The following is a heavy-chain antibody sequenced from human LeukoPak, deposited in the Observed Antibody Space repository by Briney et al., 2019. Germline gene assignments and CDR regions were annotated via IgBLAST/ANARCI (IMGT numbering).Heavy chain of an antibody. V-gene: IGHV4-34*01. D-gene: IGHD5-12*01. Sequence: SETLSLTCAVYGGSFSGYYWSWIRQPPGKGLEWIGEINHSGSTNYNPSLKSRVTISVDTSKNQFSLKLSSVTAADTAVYHCARNLVATTPGPLDYWGQGTLVTVSS. CDR2: INHSGST. J-gene: IGHJ4*02. CDR1: GGSFSGYY. CDR3: ARNLVATTPGPLDY.